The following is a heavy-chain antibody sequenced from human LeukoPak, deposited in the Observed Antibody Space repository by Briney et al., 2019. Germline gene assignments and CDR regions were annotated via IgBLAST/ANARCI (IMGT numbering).Heavy chain of an antibody. J-gene: IGHJ4*02. CDR2: IYSDGRT. CDR3: AKEGYYDFWSGHHLFDY. V-gene: IGHV3-53*05. D-gene: IGHD3-3*01. Sequence: GGSLRLSCAVSGLIVSTNYMSWVRQAPGKGLEWVSIIYSDGRTFYADSVKGRFTISRDNSKNTLYLQMNSLRAEDTAVYYCAKEGYYDFWSGHHLFDYWGQGTLVTVSS. CDR1: GLIVSTNY.